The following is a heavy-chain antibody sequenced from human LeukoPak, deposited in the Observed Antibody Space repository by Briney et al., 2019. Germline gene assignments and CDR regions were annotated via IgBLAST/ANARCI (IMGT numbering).Heavy chain of an antibody. J-gene: IGHJ5*01. CDR3: ARVGASGWFAY. Sequence: GGSLRLSCAASGFTFSSYAIHWVRRAPGKGLEYVSGISYYGTGTYYANSVKGRFTISRDNSRNTLYLQMGSLRTEDMAVYYCARVGASGWFAYWGQGTLVTVSS. D-gene: IGHD6-19*01. CDR2: ISYYGTGT. CDR1: GFTFSSYA. V-gene: IGHV3-64*01.